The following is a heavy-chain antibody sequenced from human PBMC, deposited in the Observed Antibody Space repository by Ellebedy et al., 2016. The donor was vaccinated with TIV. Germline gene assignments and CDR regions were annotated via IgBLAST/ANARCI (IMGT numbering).Heavy chain of an antibody. CDR2: ISSSSSTI. CDR3: ARGGGSYPDY. D-gene: IGHD1-26*01. V-gene: IGHV3-48*02. CDR1: GFTVSSKY. Sequence: PGGSLRLSCAASGFTVSSKYMSLVRQAPGKGLEWVSYISSSSSTIYYADSVKGRFTISRDNAKNSLYLQMNSLRDADTAVYYCARGGGSYPDYWGQGTLVTVSS. J-gene: IGHJ4*02.